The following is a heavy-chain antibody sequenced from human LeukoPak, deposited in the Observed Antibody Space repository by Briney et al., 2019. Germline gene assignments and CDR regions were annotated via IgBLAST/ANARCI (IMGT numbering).Heavy chain of an antibody. J-gene: IGHJ5*02. D-gene: IGHD2-21*01. CDR2: IKQDGSEK. CDR3: ARATASNWFDP. CDR1: GFTFSSYW. V-gene: IGHV3-7*01. Sequence: GGSLRLSCAASGFTFSSYWMSWVRQAPGKGLEWVANIKQDGSEKYYVDSVKGRFTISRDNAKNSLYLQMNSLRAEDTAVYYWARATASNWFDPWGQGTLVTVSS.